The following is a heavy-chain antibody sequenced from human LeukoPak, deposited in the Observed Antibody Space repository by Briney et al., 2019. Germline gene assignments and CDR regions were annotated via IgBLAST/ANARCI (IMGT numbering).Heavy chain of an antibody. CDR1: RFSISSGYY. CDR2: ISHSGNT. V-gene: IGHV4-38-2*01. CDR3: TRGTLHLDT. D-gene: IGHD2-15*01. Sequence: SETLSLTCAVSRFSISSGYYWGWIRQPPGKGLEWVATISHSGNTYFIPSLQSRVTVSLDTSKNQFSLNVTSVKAADTAMYYCTRGTLHLDTWGQGTLVIVSS. J-gene: IGHJ5*02.